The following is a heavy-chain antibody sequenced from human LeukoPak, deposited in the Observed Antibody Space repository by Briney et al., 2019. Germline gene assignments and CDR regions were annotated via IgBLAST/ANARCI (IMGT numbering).Heavy chain of an antibody. J-gene: IGHJ5*02. CDR3: ARTTDDYGGNQFDP. Sequence: SETLSLTCTVSGGSISSGSYFWSWIRQPAGKGLEWIGRIYTSGSTNYNPSLKSRVTISVDTSKNQFSLKLSSVTAADTAVYYCARTTDDYGGNQFDPWGQGTLVTVSS. V-gene: IGHV4-61*02. CDR2: IYTSGST. CDR1: GGSISSGSYF. D-gene: IGHD4-23*01.